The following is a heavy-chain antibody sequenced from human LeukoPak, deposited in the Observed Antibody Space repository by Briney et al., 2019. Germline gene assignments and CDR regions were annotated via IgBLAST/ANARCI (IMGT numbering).Heavy chain of an antibody. CDR1: GFTFSSYA. J-gene: IGHJ4*02. CDR3: AREYDSGSPLFDY. Sequence: PGGSLRLSCAASGFTFSSYAMHWVRQAPGKGLEWVAVISYDGSNKYYADSVKGRFTISGDNSKNTLYLQMNSLRAEDTAVYYCAREYDSGSPLFDYWGQGTLVTVSS. D-gene: IGHD3-10*01. V-gene: IGHV3-30-3*01. CDR2: ISYDGSNK.